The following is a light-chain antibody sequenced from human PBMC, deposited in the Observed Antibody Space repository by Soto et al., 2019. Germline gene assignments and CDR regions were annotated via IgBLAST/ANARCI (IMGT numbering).Light chain of an antibody. Sequence: EIVLTQSPGTLSLSPGERATLSCRASQSVSSSYLAWYQQKPGQGPRLLIYGASSRATGIPDRFRCRGSGTDFSLTISRLEPEDFAVYYCQQDGSSHGTFYPGTKLDIK. CDR3: QQDGSSHGT. J-gene: IGKJ3*01. CDR1: QSVSSSY. CDR2: GAS. V-gene: IGKV3-20*01.